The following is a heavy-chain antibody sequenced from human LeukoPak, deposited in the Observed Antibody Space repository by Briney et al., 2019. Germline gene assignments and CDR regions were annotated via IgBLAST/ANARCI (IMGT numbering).Heavy chain of an antibody. CDR1: GGTFSSYA. CDR3: ASTGAAAGTHWFDP. Sequence: SVKVSCKASGGTFSSYAISWVRQAPGQGLEWMGGIIPIFGTANYAQKFQGRVTMTTDTSTSTAYMELRSLRSDDTAVYYCASTGAAAGTHWFDPWGQGTLVTVSS. D-gene: IGHD6-13*01. J-gene: IGHJ5*02. V-gene: IGHV1-69*05. CDR2: IIPIFGTA.